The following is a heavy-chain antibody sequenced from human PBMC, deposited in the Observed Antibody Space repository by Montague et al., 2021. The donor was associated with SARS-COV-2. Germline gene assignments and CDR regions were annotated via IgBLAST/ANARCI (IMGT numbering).Heavy chain of an antibody. V-gene: IGHV3-64*01. CDR3: ARNRITAGPYFDY. Sequence: SLRLSCAASGFTFSSYAMHWVRQAPGKGLEYVSAISTNGGSTYYANSVKGRFTISRDNPKNTLYLQMGSLRAEDMAVYYCARNRITAGPYFDYWGQGTLVTVSS. CDR2: ISTNGGST. J-gene: IGHJ4*02. D-gene: IGHD6-6*01. CDR1: GFTFSSYA.